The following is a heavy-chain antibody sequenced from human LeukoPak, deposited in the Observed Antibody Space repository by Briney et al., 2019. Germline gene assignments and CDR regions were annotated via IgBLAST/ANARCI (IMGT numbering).Heavy chain of an antibody. J-gene: IGHJ4*02. D-gene: IGHD6-6*01. V-gene: IGHV3-30-3*01. CDR3: ARESRAARPFDY. Sequence: GGSLRLSCAASGCTFSSYAMHWVRQAPGKGLEWVAVISYDGSNKYYADSVKGRFTISRDNSKNTLYLQMNSLRAEDTAVYYCARESRAARPFDYWGQGTLVTVSS. CDR1: GCTFSSYA. CDR2: ISYDGSNK.